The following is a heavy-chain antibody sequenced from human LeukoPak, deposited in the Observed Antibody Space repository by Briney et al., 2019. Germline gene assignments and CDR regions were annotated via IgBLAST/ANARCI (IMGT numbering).Heavy chain of an antibody. CDR1: GFSFPPYW. J-gene: IGHJ4*02. Sequence: PGGSLTLSCAASGFSFPPYWMMWVRQTPEKGLEWVATVNQDGREKWYVDSVKGRFSISKDSANNMVYLQMNSLRAEDTAIYYCARENWSTADYWGQGTLVTVSS. V-gene: IGHV3-7*01. CDR3: ARENWSTADY. CDR2: VNQDGREK. D-gene: IGHD3-3*01.